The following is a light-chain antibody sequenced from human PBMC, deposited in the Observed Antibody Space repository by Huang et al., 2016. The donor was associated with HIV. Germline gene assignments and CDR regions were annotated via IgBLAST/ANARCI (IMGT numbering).Light chain of an antibody. J-gene: IGKJ5*01. V-gene: IGKV1-39*01. CDR3: QQRYSSPIT. CDR2: SAN. Sequence: DIQMTQSPSSLSASVGGRVTITCRASQTITNSLNWYRHKPGKAPELLIYSANTLQTGVPSRFSGSWSGTDFTLTINSLQPEDFATYYCQQRYSSPITFGQGTRLEIK. CDR1: QTITNS.